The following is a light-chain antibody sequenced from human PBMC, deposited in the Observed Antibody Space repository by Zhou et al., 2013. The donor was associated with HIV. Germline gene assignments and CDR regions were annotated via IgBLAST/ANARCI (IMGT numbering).Light chain of an antibody. V-gene: IGKV1-6*01. CDR2: AAS. CDR1: QDILNE. Sequence: AIQMTQSPSSLSASAGDRVTITCRASQDILNELAWYQQKPGTVPKLLIYAASTLQSGVPSRFIGSGSGTYFTLTINGLRPEDFATYYCLHDYSYPRTFGQGTKLEIK. CDR3: LHDYSYPRT. J-gene: IGKJ2*01.